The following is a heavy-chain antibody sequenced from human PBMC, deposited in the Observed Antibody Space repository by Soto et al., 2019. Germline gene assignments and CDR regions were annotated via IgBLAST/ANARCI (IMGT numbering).Heavy chain of an antibody. CDR1: GYTFISYY. J-gene: IGHJ4*02. CDR2: INANGGST. D-gene: IGHD3-10*01. V-gene: IGHV1-46*01. CDR3: ARTITMVRGAPAGY. Sequence: QVQLVQSGAEMKKPGASVKVSCKASGYTFISYYMHWVRQAPGQGLEWMGIINANGGSTNYAQKFQGRVTMTSDTSTSTIYMEVSSLRSEDTAVYYCARTITMVRGAPAGYWGQGTLVTVSS.